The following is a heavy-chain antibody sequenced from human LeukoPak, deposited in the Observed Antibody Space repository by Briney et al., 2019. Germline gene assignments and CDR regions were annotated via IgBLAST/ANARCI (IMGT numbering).Heavy chain of an antibody. V-gene: IGHV1-2*02. J-gene: IGHJ4*02. Sequence: ASVKVSCKASGCTFTGYYMHWVRQAPGQGLEWMGWINPNSGGTNYAQKFQGRVTMTRDTSVSTAYMELSRLRSDDTAVYYCARSIAAAGSDYWGQGTLVTVSS. CDR2: INPNSGGT. CDR1: GCTFTGYY. CDR3: ARSIAAAGSDY. D-gene: IGHD6-13*01.